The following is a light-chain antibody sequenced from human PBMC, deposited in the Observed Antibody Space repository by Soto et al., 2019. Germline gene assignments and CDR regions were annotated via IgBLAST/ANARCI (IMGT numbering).Light chain of an antibody. CDR2: GAS. CDR1: QSVSSSY. V-gene: IGKV3-20*01. CDR3: PHPGGTTFP. Sequence: IVRTQFADALWVEPVELAIVANIASQSVSSSYIAWYQQRPGQTPSLLIYGASTRATGIPDRFSGSGSGTHFTLTISRLECGHFIVYYSPHPGGTTFPSGQGTRLEIK. J-gene: IGKJ5*01.